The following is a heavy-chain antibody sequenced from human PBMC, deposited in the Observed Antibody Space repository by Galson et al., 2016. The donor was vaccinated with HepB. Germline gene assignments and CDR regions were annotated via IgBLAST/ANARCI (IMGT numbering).Heavy chain of an antibody. J-gene: IGHJ4*02. CDR2: ILSSGTT. CDR3: ARDRPCPDGSCHSPAAIDF. Sequence: TLSLTCTVSGASIRMGNYYWSWIRQHPGKGLEWIGHILSSGTTYYNPSLRSRLTMSQDTSLNLFSLNLTSVSAADPAIYFCARDRPCPDGSCHSPAAIDFWGQGILVIVSS. D-gene: IGHD2-8*01. CDR1: GASIRMGNYY. V-gene: IGHV4-31*03.